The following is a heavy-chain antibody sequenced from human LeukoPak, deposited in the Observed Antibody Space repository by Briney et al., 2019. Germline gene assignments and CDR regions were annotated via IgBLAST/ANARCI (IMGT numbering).Heavy chain of an antibody. Sequence: GASVKVSCKASGYTFTIYGISWVRQAPGQGLEWMGWISAYNGNTNYAQKLQGRVTMTTDTSTSTAYMELRSLRSDDTAVYYCARAAFDYYDSRGQTFYGMDVWGQGTTVTVSS. CDR2: ISAYNGNT. V-gene: IGHV1-18*01. CDR1: GYTFTIYG. D-gene: IGHD3-22*01. J-gene: IGHJ6*02. CDR3: ARAAFDYYDSRGQTFYGMDV.